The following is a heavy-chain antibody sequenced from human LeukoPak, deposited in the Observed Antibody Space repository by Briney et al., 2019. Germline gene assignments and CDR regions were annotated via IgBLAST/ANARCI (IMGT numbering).Heavy chain of an antibody. Sequence: GGSLRLSCAASGFTFSSYGMSWVRQAPGKGLEWVSAISGSGGSTYYADSVKGRFTISRDNSKNTLYLQMNSLRAEDTAAYYCAKVTGGYCSSTSCPHFDYWGQGTLVTVSS. CDR1: GFTFSSYG. CDR2: ISGSGGST. J-gene: IGHJ4*02. CDR3: AKVTGGYCSSTSCPHFDY. D-gene: IGHD2-2*01. V-gene: IGHV3-23*01.